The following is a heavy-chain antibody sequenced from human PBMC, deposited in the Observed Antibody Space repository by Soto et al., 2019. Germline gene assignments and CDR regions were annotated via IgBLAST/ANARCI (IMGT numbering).Heavy chain of an antibody. V-gene: IGHV3-48*02. D-gene: IGHD1-1*01. CDR2: ISGSSSTI. Sequence: GGSLRLSCAASGFTFSSYSMNWVRQAPGKGLEWVSYISGSSSTIYYADSVKGRFTISRDNAKNSLYLQMNSLRDEDTAVYYCARDLRGTAWAYYFDYWGQGTLVTVSS. CDR3: ARDLRGTAWAYYFDY. J-gene: IGHJ4*02. CDR1: GFTFSSYS.